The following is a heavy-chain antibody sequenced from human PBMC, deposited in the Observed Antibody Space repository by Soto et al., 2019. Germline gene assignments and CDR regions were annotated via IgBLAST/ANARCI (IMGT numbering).Heavy chain of an antibody. CDR1: GGSFSGYY. J-gene: IGHJ5*02. Sequence: SETLSLTCAVYGGSFSGYYWSWIRQPPGKGLEWIGEINHSGSTNYNPSLKSRVTISVDTSKNQFSLKLSSVTAADTAVYYCARSEGVLLWFGELLSLNWFDPWGQGTLVTVSS. D-gene: IGHD3-10*01. V-gene: IGHV4-34*01. CDR2: INHSGST. CDR3: ARSEGVLLWFGELLSLNWFDP.